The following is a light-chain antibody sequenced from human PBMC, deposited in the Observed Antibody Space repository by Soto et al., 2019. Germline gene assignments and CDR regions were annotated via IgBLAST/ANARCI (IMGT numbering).Light chain of an antibody. CDR3: SARDDILSGVV. V-gene: IGLV1-47*01. Sequence: QSVLTQPPSASGTPGQRVTISCSGSSSNIGSNHVYWYQQFPGMAPQLLMYRSDQRPTGVPDGFSGSKSGTSASLAISGLRSVDEADYYCSARDDILSGVVFGGGTK. CDR2: RSD. J-gene: IGLJ2*01. CDR1: SSNIGSNH.